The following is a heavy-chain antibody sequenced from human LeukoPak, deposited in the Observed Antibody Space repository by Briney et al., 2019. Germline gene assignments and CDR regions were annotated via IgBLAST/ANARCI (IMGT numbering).Heavy chain of an antibody. Sequence: SETLSLTCAVSGDSISSGFFWGWIRQPPGKGPEWIGNIYGSGTTYYNPSLKSRVTMSIDTSKNQFSLNLISVTAADTALYFCARINYGYSYVDVWGRGTTVTVSS. CDR2: IYGSGTT. V-gene: IGHV4-38-2*01. CDR3: ARINYGYSYVDV. CDR1: GDSISSGFF. J-gene: IGHJ6*03.